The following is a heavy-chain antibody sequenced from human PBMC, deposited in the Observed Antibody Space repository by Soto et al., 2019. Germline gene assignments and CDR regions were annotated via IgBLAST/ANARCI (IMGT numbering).Heavy chain of an antibody. CDR3: ARLYPEYSIPESWFDP. V-gene: IGHV1-8*01. J-gene: IGHJ5*02. Sequence: ASVKISCKSSGYTFTSYDINWVRQATGQGLEWMGWMNPNSGNTGYAQKFQGRVTMTRNTSISTAYMELSSLRSEDTAVYYCARLYPEYSIPESWFDPFCQGNLGTV. CDR1: GYTFTSYD. CDR2: MNPNSGNT. D-gene: IGHD6-6*01.